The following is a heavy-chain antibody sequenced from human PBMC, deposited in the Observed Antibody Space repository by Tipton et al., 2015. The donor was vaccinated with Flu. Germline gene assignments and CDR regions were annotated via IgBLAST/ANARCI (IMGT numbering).Heavy chain of an antibody. V-gene: IGHV4-59*01. CDR1: GGSISSYY. CDR2: IYYSGST. D-gene: IGHD3-10*01. CDR3: ASSELLWFGAQPIDAFDI. Sequence: TLSLTCTVSGGSISSYYWSWIRQPPGKGLEWIGYIYYSGSTNYNPSLKSRVTISVDTSKNQFSLKLSSVTAADTAVYYCASSELLWFGAQPIDAFDIWGQGTMVTVSS. J-gene: IGHJ3*02.